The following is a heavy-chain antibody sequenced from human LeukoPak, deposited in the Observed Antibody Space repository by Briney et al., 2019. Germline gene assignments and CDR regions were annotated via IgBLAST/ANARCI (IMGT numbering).Heavy chain of an antibody. V-gene: IGHV5-10-1*01. CDR1: EYSFTRYW. CDR2: IDPSDSYT. D-gene: IGHD3-10*01. Sequence: KGGESLKISCKDSEYSFTRYWISWVRQMPGKGLEWMGRIDPSDSYTNYSPSFQGHVTLSAGKSISTAYLQWSRLKASDTAMYYCARQKRGTYITYWGQGTLVTVSS. J-gene: IGHJ4*02. CDR3: ARQKRGTYITY.